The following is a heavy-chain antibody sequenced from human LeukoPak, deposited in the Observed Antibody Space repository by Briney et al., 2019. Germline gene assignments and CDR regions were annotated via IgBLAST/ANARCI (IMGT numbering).Heavy chain of an antibody. V-gene: IGHV4-34*01. CDR3: ARGSGEGTIFGVVSFDY. Sequence: SETLSLTCAVYGGSFSGYYWSWIRQPPGKGLEWIGEINHSGSTNYNPSLKSRVTISVDTSKNQFSLKLSSLTAADTAVYYCARGSGEGTIFGVVSFDYWGQGTLVTVSS. D-gene: IGHD3-3*01. J-gene: IGHJ4*02. CDR1: GGSFSGYY. CDR2: INHSGST.